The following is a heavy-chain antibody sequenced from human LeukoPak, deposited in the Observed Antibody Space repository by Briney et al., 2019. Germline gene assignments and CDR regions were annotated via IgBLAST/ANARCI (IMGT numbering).Heavy chain of an antibody. Sequence: GESLKISCKGSGCSFTSYWISWVRQMPGKGLEWMGRIDPSDSYTNYSPSFQGHVTTSADKSISTAYLQWSSLKASDTAMYYCARHGAGELAEYWFDPWGQGTLVTVSS. CDR2: IDPSDSYT. D-gene: IGHD1-26*01. J-gene: IGHJ5*02. CDR3: ARHGAGELAEYWFDP. CDR1: GCSFTSYW. V-gene: IGHV5-10-1*01.